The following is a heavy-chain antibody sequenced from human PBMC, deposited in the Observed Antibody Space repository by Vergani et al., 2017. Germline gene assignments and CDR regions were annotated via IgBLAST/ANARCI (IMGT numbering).Heavy chain of an antibody. CDR1: GGTFSSYA. D-gene: IGHD1-26*01. CDR2: IIPIFGTA. CDR3: ARAGRSGSYYYFDY. Sequence: QVQLVQSGAEVKKPGSSVKVSCKASGGTFSSYATSWVRQAPGQGLEWMGGIIPIFGTANYAQKFQGRVTITADESTSTAYMELSSLRSEDTAVYYCARAGRSGSYYYFDYWGQGTLVTVSS. J-gene: IGHJ4*02. V-gene: IGHV1-69*01.